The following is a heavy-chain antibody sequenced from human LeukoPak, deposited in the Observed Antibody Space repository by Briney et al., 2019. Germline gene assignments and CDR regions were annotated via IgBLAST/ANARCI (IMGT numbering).Heavy chain of an antibody. Sequence: PGGSQRLSCAASGFTFSSYAMSWVRQAPGKGLEWVSAITGSGGSTYYADSVEGRFTISRDNSKNTLYPQMNSLRAEDTAVYYCAKMDSSGWYYFDYWGQGTLVTVSS. CDR3: AKMDSSGWYYFDY. D-gene: IGHD6-19*01. V-gene: IGHV3-23*01. CDR2: ITGSGGST. J-gene: IGHJ4*02. CDR1: GFTFSSYA.